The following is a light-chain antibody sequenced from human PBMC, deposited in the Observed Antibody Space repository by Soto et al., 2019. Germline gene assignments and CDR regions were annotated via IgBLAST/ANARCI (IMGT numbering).Light chain of an antibody. CDR2: GAS. J-gene: IGKJ1*01. Sequence: EIVMTPSPATLSVSPVERATLSCRASQSVRSNLAWYQQKPGQAPRLLIYGASTRATGIPARFSGSGSGTEFTLTISSLQSEDFAVYYCQQYNNWLVRTFGQGTKVDIK. V-gene: IGKV3-15*01. CDR3: QQYNNWLVRT. CDR1: QSVRSN.